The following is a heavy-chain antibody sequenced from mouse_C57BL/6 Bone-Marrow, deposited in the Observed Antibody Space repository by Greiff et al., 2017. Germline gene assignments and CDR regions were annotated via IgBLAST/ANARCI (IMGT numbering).Heavy chain of an antibody. V-gene: IGHV5-4*01. CDR1: GFTFSSYA. D-gene: IGHD4-1*01. Sequence: EVKLVESGGGLVKPGGSLKLSCAASGFTFSSYAMSWVRQTPEKRLEWVATISDGGSYTYYPDNVKGRFTISRDNAKNNLYLQMSHLKSEDTAMYYCARDREDGLGYYYAMDYWGQGTSVTVSS. CDR2: ISDGGSYT. CDR3: ARDREDGLGYYYAMDY. J-gene: IGHJ4*01.